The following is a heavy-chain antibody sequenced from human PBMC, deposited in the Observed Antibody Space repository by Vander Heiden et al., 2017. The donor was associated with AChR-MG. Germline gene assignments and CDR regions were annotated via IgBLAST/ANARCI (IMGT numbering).Heavy chain of an antibody. CDR1: GFTFSSHA. J-gene: IGHJ4*02. V-gene: IGHV3-33*01. CDR2: VRFDGSNR. D-gene: IGHD5-18*01. Sequence: QVQLVESGGGVVQPGRSLRLSCAASGFTFSSHAMHWVRQAPGKGLEWVAVVRFDGSNRYYADSVKGRFTISRDNSKNTLSLEMNSLRAEDTAVYYCARDSNSYGYSDWGQGTLVTVSS. CDR3: ARDSNSYGYSD.